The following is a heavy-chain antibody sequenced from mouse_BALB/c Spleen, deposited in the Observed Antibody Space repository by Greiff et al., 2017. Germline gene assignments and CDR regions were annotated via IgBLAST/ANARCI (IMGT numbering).Heavy chain of an antibody. CDR2: INSNGGST. Sequence: EVKLVESGGGLVQPGGSLKLSCAASGFTFSSYGMSWVRQTPDKRLELVATINSNGGSTYYPDSVKGRFTISRDNAKNTLYLQMSSLKSEDTAMYYCTREGLRQGVFDYWGQGTTLTVSS. D-gene: IGHD2-4*01. CDR3: TREGLRQGVFDY. J-gene: IGHJ2*01. CDR1: GFTFSSYG. V-gene: IGHV5-6-3*01.